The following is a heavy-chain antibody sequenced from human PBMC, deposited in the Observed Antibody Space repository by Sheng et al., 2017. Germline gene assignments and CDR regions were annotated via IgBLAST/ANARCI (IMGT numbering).Heavy chain of an antibody. CDR3: ARLWDGGHLAPFDY. V-gene: IGHV4-59*11. CDR1: VATSVITT. CDR2: PITEGPP. D-gene: IGHD1-26*01. J-gene: IGHJ4*02. Sequence: QVQLQESGPGLVKAFGDPCPSPALSLVATSVITTGVGSDSPQGRGWSGLRIPITEGPPTTIPPSKSRVTMSLDTSKNQFSLSLSSVTAADTAVYYCARLWDGGHLAPFDYWGQGISVTVSS.